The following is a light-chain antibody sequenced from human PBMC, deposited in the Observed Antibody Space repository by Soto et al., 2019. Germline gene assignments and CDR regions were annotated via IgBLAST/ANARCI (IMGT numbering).Light chain of an antibody. Sequence: EIVLTQSPGTLSLSPGERATLSCRASQSVSSSYLAWYQQKPGQAPRLFIYAASIRATGIPDRFSGSGSGTDFTLTISRLEPEDFAVYYCQQYGSLSWTFGQGTKVDIK. J-gene: IGKJ1*01. V-gene: IGKV3-20*01. CDR3: QQYGSLSWT. CDR1: QSVSSSY. CDR2: AAS.